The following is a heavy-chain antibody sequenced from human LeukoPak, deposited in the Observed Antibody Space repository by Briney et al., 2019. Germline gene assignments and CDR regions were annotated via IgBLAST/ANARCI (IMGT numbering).Heavy chain of an antibody. Sequence: SETLSLTCTVSGGSISSYYWSWLRQPPGKGLEWIGYIYYSGSTNYNPSLKSRVTISVDTSKNQFSLKLCSVTAADTAVYYCARRAPYSYEWSTLDYWGQGTLVTVSS. CDR1: GGSISSYY. CDR3: ARRAPYSYEWSTLDY. V-gene: IGHV4-59*08. D-gene: IGHD5-18*01. CDR2: IYYSGST. J-gene: IGHJ4*02.